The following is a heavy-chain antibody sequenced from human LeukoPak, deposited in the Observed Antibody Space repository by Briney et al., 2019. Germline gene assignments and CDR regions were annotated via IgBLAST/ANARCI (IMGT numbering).Heavy chain of an antibody. CDR1: GFTFSSYG. J-gene: IGHJ4*02. CDR2: ISYDGSNK. CDR3: AKDRVIVVVTPDLDY. V-gene: IGHV3-30*18. D-gene: IGHD3-22*01. Sequence: GGSLRLSCAAPGFTFSSYGMHWVRQAPGKGLEWVAVISYDGSNKYYADSVKGRFTISRDNSKNTLYLQMNSLRAEDTAVYYCAKDRVIVVVTPDLDYWGQGTLVTVSS.